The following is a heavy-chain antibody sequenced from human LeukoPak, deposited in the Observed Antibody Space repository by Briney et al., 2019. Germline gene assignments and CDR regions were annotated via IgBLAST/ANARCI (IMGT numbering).Heavy chain of an antibody. V-gene: IGHV1-8*02. D-gene: IGHD3-10*01. CDR1: GYSFTSYY. Sequence: EASVKVSCKASGYSFTSYYMHWVRQAPGQGLEWMGWMNPNSGNTGYAQKFQGRVTMTRNTSISTAYMELSSLRSEDTAVYYCARDLRGITMVRGVPVTDYGMDVWGQGTTVTVSS. CDR2: MNPNSGNT. J-gene: IGHJ6*02. CDR3: ARDLRGITMVRGVPVTDYGMDV.